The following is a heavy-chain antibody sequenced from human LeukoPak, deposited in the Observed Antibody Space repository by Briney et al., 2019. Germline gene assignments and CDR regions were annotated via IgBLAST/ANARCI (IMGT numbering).Heavy chain of an antibody. Sequence: PGGSLRLSCAASGFTFSNYSMNWVRQAPGKGLEWVASITSGSRYIYYVDAVKGRFTISRDNAKNSLYLQMNSLRAEDTAVYYCARDDYWTNYGCYFDFWGQGALVTVSS. J-gene: IGHJ4*02. CDR2: ITSGSRYI. V-gene: IGHV3-21*01. CDR3: ARDDYWTNYGCYFDF. CDR1: GFTFSNYS. D-gene: IGHD3-3*01.